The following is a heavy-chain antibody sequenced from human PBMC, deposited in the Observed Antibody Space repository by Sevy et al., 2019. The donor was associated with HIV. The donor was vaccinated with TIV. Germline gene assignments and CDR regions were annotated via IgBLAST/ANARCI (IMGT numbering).Heavy chain of an antibody. J-gene: IGHJ4*02. Sequence: GGSLRLSCAASGFTFSKYSMSWVRQPPGKGLEWVSTLSFGCGEINYADSVKGRFTISRDNSKSSGYLQMNNLRPEDTDVYYCAREGCTKPHDYWGQGTLVTVSS. D-gene: IGHD2-8*01. V-gene: IGHV3-23*01. CDR1: GFTFSKYS. CDR2: LSFGCGEI. CDR3: AREGCTKPHDY.